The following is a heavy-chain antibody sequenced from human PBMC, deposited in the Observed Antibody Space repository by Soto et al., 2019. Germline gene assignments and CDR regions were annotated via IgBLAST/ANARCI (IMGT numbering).Heavy chain of an antibody. J-gene: IGHJ5*02. Sequence: GASVKVSCKASGGTFSSYAISWVRQAPGQGLEWMGGIIPIFGTANYAQKFQGRVTITADESTSTAYMELSSLRSEDTAVYYCARGTLNWNHGSNWFDPWGQGTLVTSPQ. D-gene: IGHD1-20*01. V-gene: IGHV1-69*13. CDR2: IIPIFGTA. CDR1: GGTFSSYA. CDR3: ARGTLNWNHGSNWFDP.